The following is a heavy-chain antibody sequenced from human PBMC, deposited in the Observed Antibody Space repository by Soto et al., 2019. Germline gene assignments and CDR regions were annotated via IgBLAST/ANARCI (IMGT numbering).Heavy chain of an antibody. J-gene: IGHJ3*02. V-gene: IGHV1-69*06. CDR2: TIPVFNTA. D-gene: IGHD3-10*01. CDR3: ARGVYGSGNYYTGPSAFDI. CDR1: GGTLSDHG. Sequence: QVQLEQSGAEVKKPGSSVKVSCKASGGTLSDHGVAWLRQAPGQGLEWMGGTIPVFNTAKYAQKFQGRVTFTADKFTNIAYMELSSLRSEDTALYFCARGVYGSGNYYTGPSAFDIWGQGTMVIVSS.